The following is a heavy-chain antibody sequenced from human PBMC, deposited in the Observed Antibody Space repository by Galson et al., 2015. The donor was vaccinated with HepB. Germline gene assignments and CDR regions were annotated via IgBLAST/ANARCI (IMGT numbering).Heavy chain of an antibody. CDR2: IKQDGSEK. CDR3: ARFYYGSGSSIDY. J-gene: IGHJ4*02. CDR1: GFTFDDYG. Sequence: SLRLSCAASGFTFDDYGMSWVRQAPGKGPEWVASIKQDGSEKYYVDSVKGRFTISRDNAKNSLYLQMNTLRAEDTAVYYCARFYYGSGSSIDYWGQGTLVTVSS. V-gene: IGHV3-7*03. D-gene: IGHD3-10*01.